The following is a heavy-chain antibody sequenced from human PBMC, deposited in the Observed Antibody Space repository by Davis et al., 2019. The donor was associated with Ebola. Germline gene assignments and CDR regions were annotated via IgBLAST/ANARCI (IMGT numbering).Heavy chain of an antibody. CDR3: ARGAGWLDS. D-gene: IGHD1-26*01. J-gene: IGHJ5*01. Sequence: PSETLSLTCTVSGDSISSVDSSWCWVRQAPGKGLQWIGSIDEGGATYFTPSLRSRVIMSMDMSKNQLSLTLAFVTANDTAVYYCARGAGWLDSWGQGILVIVSS. V-gene: IGHV4-30-2*01. CDR1: GDSISSVDSS. CDR2: IDEGGAT.